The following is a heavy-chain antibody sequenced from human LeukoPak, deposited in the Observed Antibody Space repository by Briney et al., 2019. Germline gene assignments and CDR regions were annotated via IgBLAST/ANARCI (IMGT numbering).Heavy chain of an antibody. CDR2: IYYSGST. CDR3: ARLRSVLRTYYDILTGTGPYYFDY. J-gene: IGHJ4*02. D-gene: IGHD3-9*01. Sequence: SETLSLTCAVYGGSFSSYYWSWIRQPPGKGLEWIGYIYYSGSTNYNPSLKSRVTISVDTSKNQFSLKLSSVTAADTAVYYCARLRSVLRTYYDILTGTGPYYFDYWGQGTLVTVSS. V-gene: IGHV4-59*01. CDR1: GGSFSSYY.